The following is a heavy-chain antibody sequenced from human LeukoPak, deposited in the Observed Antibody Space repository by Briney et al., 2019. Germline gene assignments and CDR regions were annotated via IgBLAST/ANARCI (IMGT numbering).Heavy chain of an antibody. D-gene: IGHD3-16*01. Sequence: SETLSLTCSVSGGSISSSSFYWGWIRQPPGKGLEWIGSISYTGSTYYNPSLKSRVTISVDTSKKQFSLKLTSVTVADTAVYYCARETSQKGAHYMDVWGKGTTVTISS. V-gene: IGHV4-39*07. J-gene: IGHJ6*03. CDR1: GGSISSSSFY. CDR3: ARETSQKGAHYMDV. CDR2: ISYTGST.